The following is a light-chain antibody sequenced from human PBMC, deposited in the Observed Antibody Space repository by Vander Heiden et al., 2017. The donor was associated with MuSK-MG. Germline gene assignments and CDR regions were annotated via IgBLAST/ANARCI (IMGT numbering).Light chain of an antibody. CDR2: DAS. J-gene: IGKJ1*01. CDR1: QSISKW. CDR3: QHDNRFPVT. Sequence: DIQMTQSPSTLSASVGDRVTITCRASQSISKWMAWYQQKQGEAPKLLIYDASSLEKGVPSRFSDYGFGAEFRLTINSLQPDDVATYYCQHDNRFPVTFGQGTKVEIK. V-gene: IGKV1-5*01.